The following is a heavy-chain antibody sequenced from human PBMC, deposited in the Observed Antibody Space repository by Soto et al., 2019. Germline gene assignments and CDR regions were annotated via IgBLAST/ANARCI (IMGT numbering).Heavy chain of an antibody. CDR2: LSGSGNKT. Sequence: PGGSLRLSCAASGFSFRTYAMSWVRQAPGKGLEWVSALSGSGNKTYYADSVRGRFTISRDNSKNTLYLQMHSLRVEDTAIYYCARARYDNSGYYAENYPDYWGQGTLVTVSS. CDR3: ARARYDNSGYYAENYPDY. J-gene: IGHJ4*02. CDR1: GFSFRTYA. V-gene: IGHV3-23*01. D-gene: IGHD3-22*01.